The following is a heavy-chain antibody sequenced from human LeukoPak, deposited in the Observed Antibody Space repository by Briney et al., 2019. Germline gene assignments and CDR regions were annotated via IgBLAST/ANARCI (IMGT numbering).Heavy chain of an antibody. V-gene: IGHV3-74*01. D-gene: IGHD3-3*01. J-gene: IGHJ4*02. CDR2: INSDGSST. Sequence: PGGSLRLSCAASGFTVSSNYMSWVRQAPGKGLVWVSRINSDGSSTNYADSVKGRFTISRDNAKNTLYLQMNSLRAEDTAVYYCARDFGVVSLFDYWGQGTLVTVSS. CDR3: ARDFGVVSLFDY. CDR1: GFTVSSNY.